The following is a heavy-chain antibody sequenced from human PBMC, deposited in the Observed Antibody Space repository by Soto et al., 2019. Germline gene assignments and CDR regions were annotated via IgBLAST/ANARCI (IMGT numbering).Heavy chain of an antibody. Sequence: PSETLSLTCTVSGGSISSGDYYWSWIRQPPGKGLEWIGYIYYSGSTYYNPSLKSRVTISVDTSKNQFSLKLSPVTAADTAVYYCARAEIYCSSTSCYGYYFDYWGQGTLVTVSS. D-gene: IGHD2-2*01. CDR2: IYYSGST. CDR1: GGSISSGDYY. CDR3: ARAEIYCSSTSCYGYYFDY. J-gene: IGHJ4*02. V-gene: IGHV4-30-4*01.